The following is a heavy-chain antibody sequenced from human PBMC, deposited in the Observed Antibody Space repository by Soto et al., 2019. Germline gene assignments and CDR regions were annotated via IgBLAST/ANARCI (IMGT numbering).Heavy chain of an antibody. D-gene: IGHD4-17*01. J-gene: IGHJ6*02. CDR2: ISAYNGNT. V-gene: IGHV1-18*01. CDR3: ARGDPDYGGNYYYYGMDV. Sequence: ASVKVSCKASGYTFTSYGISWVRQAPGQGLEWMGWISAYNGNTNYAQKLQGRVTMTTDTSTSTAYMELRSLRSDDTAVYYCARGDPDYGGNYYYYGMDVWGQGTPVTVSS. CDR1: GYTFTSYG.